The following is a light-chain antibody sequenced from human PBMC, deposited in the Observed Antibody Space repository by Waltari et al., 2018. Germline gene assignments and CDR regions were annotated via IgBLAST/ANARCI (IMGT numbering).Light chain of an antibody. V-gene: IGLV2-14*03. J-gene: IGLJ2*01. CDR2: DVT. Sequence: QSALTQPDSVSGSPGQSITISCTGTSSDVGGYKFLSWYQHHPGAAPKLIIFDVTNRPSGVSSRFSGSKSGNSASLTISGLQAEDEAYYYCSSYTSSTTGIFGGGTKLTVL. CDR1: SSDVGGYKF. CDR3: SSYTSSTTGI.